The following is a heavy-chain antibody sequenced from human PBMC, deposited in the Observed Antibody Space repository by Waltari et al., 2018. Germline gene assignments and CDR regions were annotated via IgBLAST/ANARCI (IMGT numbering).Heavy chain of an antibody. Sequence: QVQLQESGPGLVKPSETLSLTCTVSGGSIRSYYWSWIRQPPGKGLEWIGSIYYSGSTNYNPSLKSLFTISVDTSKNQFSLKLSSVTAADTAVYYCAGTIAARRLHYFDYWGQGTLVTVSS. CDR3: AGTIAARRLHYFDY. D-gene: IGHD6-6*01. J-gene: IGHJ4*02. V-gene: IGHV4-59*01. CDR2: IYYSGST. CDR1: GGSIRSYY.